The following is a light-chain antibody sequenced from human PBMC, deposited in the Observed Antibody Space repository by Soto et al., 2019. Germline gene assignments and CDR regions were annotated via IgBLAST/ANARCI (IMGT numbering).Light chain of an antibody. CDR2: DAS. Sequence: EIVLTQSPATLSLSPGGRATLSCRASQSVSSYLAWYQQKPGQAPRLLIYDASNRATGIPARLSGSGSGTDFTLTISSLEPEDFAVYYCQQRSNWPWTFGQGTKVDIK. J-gene: IGKJ1*01. CDR3: QQRSNWPWT. V-gene: IGKV3-11*01. CDR1: QSVSSY.